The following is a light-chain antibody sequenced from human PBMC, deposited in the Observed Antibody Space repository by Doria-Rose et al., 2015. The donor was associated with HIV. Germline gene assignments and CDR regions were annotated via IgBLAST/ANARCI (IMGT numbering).Light chain of an antibody. CDR2: DGS. CDR1: QSFSSTY. CDR3: HQYGTSWT. Sequence: TQSPGTLSLSPGERANLSCRASQSFSSTYLAWYQQKPGQAPSLLIYDGSTRATGIPDRFSASGSGTDFTLTINRLEPEDFALYYCHQYGTSWTFGQGTKMEI. J-gene: IGKJ1*01. V-gene: IGKV3-20*01.